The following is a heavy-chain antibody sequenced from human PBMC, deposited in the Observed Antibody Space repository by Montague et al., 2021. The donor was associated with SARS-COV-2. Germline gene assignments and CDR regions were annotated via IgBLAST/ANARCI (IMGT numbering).Heavy chain of an antibody. CDR1: GGSISGFY. Sequence: SETLSLTCTVSGGSISGFYWSWIRQPPGKGLEWIGYIYYSGSTXXXPSXXXRVAVSVDRSKNQVSLKLTSVTAADTAVYYCARLLRSCTNGVCRTYYYYALDVGGQGTTVTVSS. J-gene: IGHJ6*02. CDR2: IYYSGST. V-gene: IGHV4-59*01. D-gene: IGHD2-8*01. CDR3: ARLLRSCTNGVCRTYYYYALDV.